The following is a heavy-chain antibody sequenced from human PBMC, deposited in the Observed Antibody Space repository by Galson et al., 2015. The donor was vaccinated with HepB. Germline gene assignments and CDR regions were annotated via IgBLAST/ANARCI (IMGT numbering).Heavy chain of an antibody. D-gene: IGHD1-1*01. CDR3: ARWSGNYYYYMDV. CDR2: INSDGSST. CDR1: GFTLSSYW. J-gene: IGHJ6*03. Sequence: SLRLSCAASGFTLSSYWMHWVRQGPGKGLVWVSRINSDGSSTNYADSVKGRFTISRDNAKNTLYLQMNSLRAEDTAVYYCARWSGNYYYYMDVWGKGTTVTVS. V-gene: IGHV3-74*01.